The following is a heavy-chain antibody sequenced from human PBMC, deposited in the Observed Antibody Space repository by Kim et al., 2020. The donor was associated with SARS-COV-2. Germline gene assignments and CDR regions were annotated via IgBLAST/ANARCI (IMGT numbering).Heavy chain of an antibody. CDR2: ISYDGSNK. Sequence: GGSLRLSCAASGFTFSSYGMHWVRQAPGKGLEWVAVISYDGSNKYYADSVKGRFTISRDNSKNTLYLQMNSLRAEDTAVYYCAKGYDRGLPSYFDYWGQGTLVTVSS. J-gene: IGHJ4*02. V-gene: IGHV3-30*18. D-gene: IGHD3-3*01. CDR1: GFTFSSYG. CDR3: AKGYDRGLPSYFDY.